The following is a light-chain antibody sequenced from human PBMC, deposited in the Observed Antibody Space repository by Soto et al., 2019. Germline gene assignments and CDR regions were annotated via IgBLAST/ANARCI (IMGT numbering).Light chain of an antibody. CDR3: LQDYNYPLT. CDR1: QDIRSY. V-gene: IGKV1-6*01. J-gene: IGKJ4*01. CDR2: AAS. Sequence: AIQMTQSPSSLSASVGDRVTITRRASQDIRSYLGWYQQEPGKAPKLLIYAASSLQSGVPSRFSGSGSGTDFTLTINSLQPEDFATYYCLQDYNYPLTLGGGTKVEIK.